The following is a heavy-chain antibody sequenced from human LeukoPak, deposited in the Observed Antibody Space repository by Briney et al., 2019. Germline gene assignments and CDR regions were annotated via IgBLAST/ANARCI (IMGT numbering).Heavy chain of an antibody. V-gene: IGHV3-30*19. Sequence: GTSLRLSCAASGFTFSSYGMYWVRQAPGKGLEWVAVMSSDGNNKYYADSVKGRFTISRDNSKNTLYLDMNSLRAEDTAVYYCARPDSSGWSHAFDIWGQGTKVTVSS. D-gene: IGHD6-19*01. CDR2: MSSDGNNK. CDR1: GFTFSSYG. CDR3: ARPDSSGWSHAFDI. J-gene: IGHJ3*02.